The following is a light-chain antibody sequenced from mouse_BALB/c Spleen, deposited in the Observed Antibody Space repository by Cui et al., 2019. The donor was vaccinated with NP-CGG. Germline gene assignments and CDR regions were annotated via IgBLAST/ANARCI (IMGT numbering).Light chain of an antibody. Sequence: QAVVSQESELTTSPGQTVTLTCRSTTVAVTTRIFANWVKEKPDHLFTGLIGGTRNRAPGVPARFSGSLIGDKTALTITGAQTEDEAIYFCALWYSNHWVFGGGTKLTVL. CDR1: TVAVTTRIF. CDR3: ALWYSNHWV. V-gene: IGLV1*01. CDR2: GTR. J-gene: IGLJ1*01.